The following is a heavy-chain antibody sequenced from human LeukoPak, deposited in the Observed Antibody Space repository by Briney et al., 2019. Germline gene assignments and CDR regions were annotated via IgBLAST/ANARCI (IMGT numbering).Heavy chain of an antibody. CDR1: GYTFTGYY. CDR2: INPNSGGT. Sequence: ASVKVSCKASGYTFTGYYMNWVRQAPGQGLEWMGWINPNSGGTNYAQKFQGRVTMTRDTSISRAYIELSRLRSDDTAVYYCARGDIVATVADYWGQGTLVTVSS. D-gene: IGHD5-12*01. J-gene: IGHJ4*02. V-gene: IGHV1-2*02. CDR3: ARGDIVATVADY.